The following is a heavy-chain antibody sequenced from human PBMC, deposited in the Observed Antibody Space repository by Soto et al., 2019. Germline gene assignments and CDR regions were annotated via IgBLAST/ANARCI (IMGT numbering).Heavy chain of an antibody. CDR1: GFTFSSYG. J-gene: IGHJ6*02. CDR3: ARVRAVRGVAIYYYYGMDV. CDR2: IWYDGSNK. V-gene: IGHV3-33*01. D-gene: IGHD3-10*01. Sequence: GGSLRLSCAASGFTFSSYGMHWVRQAPGKGLEWVAVIWYDGSNKYYADSVKGRFTISRDNSKNTLYLQMNSLRAEDTTVYYCARVRAVRGVAIYYYYGMDVWGQGTTVTVSS.